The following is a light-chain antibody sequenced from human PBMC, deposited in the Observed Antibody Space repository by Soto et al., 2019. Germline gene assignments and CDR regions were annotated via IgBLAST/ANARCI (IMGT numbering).Light chain of an antibody. V-gene: IGLV1-40*01. J-gene: IGLJ2*01. CDR2: GNT. CDR3: LSFDSSLSVV. CDR1: SSNIGAGYD. Sequence: QSVLTQPPSVSGAPGQRVTISCTGSSSNIGAGYDVHWYQQLPGIAPKLLIYGNTHRPSGVPDRFSGSKSGTSASLAINGLQAEDEADYYCLSFDSSLSVVFGGGTKVTVL.